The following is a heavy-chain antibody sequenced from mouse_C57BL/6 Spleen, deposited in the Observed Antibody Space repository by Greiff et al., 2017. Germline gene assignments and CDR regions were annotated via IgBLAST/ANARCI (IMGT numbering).Heavy chain of an antibody. CDR2: IYPGSGNT. D-gene: IGHD2-9*01. Sequence: QVQLQQSGPELVKPGASVKISCKASGYTFTDYYINWVKQRPGQGLEWIGWIYPGSGNTKYNEQFKGKATLTVDTSSSTAYMQLSSLTSEDSAVYCCASPYYGYDRYYAMDYWGQGTSVTVSS. V-gene: IGHV1-84*01. CDR3: ASPYYGYDRYYAMDY. CDR1: GYTFTDYY. J-gene: IGHJ4*01.